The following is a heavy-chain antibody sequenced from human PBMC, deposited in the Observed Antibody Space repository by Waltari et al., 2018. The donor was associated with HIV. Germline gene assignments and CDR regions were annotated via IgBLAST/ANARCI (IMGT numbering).Heavy chain of an antibody. J-gene: IGHJ6*02. D-gene: IGHD3-22*01. V-gene: IGHV4-34*01. CDR1: GGSFSGYF. CDR2: VKQNEIT. Sequence: QVQLKQWGAGLVKPSETLSLTCAVYGGSFSGYFWNWVRQSTGKGLEWVGEVKQNEITNYNPALKRRVSITGDSSKNQVSLRLRSVTGADTAVYYCARLAGRDSSGQYSHYYSGMDVWGQGTTVTVSS. CDR3: ARLAGRDSSGQYSHYYSGMDV.